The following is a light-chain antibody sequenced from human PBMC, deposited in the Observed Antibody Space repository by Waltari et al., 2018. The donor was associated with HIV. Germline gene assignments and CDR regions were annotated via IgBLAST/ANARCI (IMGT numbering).Light chain of an antibody. V-gene: IGKV1-33*01. CDR2: DAS. Sequence: GASVTMTCQATQDISNNLNWYQQKTGEAPKLLIYDASVLETGISSRFSGSGSATNFTLTITSPQPEDVATYFCQQYDDLPFTFGPGTKV. J-gene: IGKJ3*01. CDR3: QQYDDLPFT. CDR1: QDISNN.